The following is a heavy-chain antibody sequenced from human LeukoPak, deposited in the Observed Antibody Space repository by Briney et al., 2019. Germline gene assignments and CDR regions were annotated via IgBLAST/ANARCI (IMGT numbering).Heavy chain of an antibody. CDR1: GFTFLDYL. CDR3: AKPATSILTYFDS. J-gene: IGHJ4*02. D-gene: IGHD2-2*01. Sequence: GGSLRLSGTASGFTFLDYLISGFGQAPGRGREWVGFIGSKTYGGTTEYAASVKGRFTISRDDSKSIAYLQMNSLETEDTAVYYCAKPATSILTYFDSWGQGTLVTVSS. V-gene: IGHV3-49*03. CDR2: IGSKTYGGTT.